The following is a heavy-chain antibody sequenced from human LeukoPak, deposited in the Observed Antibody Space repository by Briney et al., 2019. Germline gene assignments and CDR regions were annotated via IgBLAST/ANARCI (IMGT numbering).Heavy chain of an antibody. Sequence: GGSLRLSCAASGFTFSSYAMSWVRQAPGKGLEWVSTVSGSGGSTYYADSVKGWFTISRDNSKNTPYLQMNSLRAEDTALYYCAKDGGLYCGGDCYHQYWGQGTLVTVSS. CDR2: VSGSGGST. CDR1: GFTFSSYA. V-gene: IGHV3-23*01. CDR3: AKDGGLYCGGDCYHQY. D-gene: IGHD2-21*02. J-gene: IGHJ4*02.